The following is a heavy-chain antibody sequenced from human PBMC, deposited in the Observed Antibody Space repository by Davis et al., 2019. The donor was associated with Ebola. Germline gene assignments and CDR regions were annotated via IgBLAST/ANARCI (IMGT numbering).Heavy chain of an antibody. J-gene: IGHJ4*02. CDR3: ARWISAFDY. D-gene: IGHD2-2*03. CDR1: GYTFTSYY. V-gene: IGHV1-46*01. CDR2: INPSGGST. Sequence: ASVKVSCKASGYTFTSYYMHWVRQAPGQGLEWMGIINPSGGSTSYAQKFQGRVTITRDTSASTAYMELSSLRSEDTAVYYCARWISAFDYWGQGTLVTVSS.